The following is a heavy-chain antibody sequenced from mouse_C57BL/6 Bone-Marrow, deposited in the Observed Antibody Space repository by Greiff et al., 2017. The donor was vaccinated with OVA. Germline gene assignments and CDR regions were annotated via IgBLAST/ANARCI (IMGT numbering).Heavy chain of an antibody. CDR2: IYPGDGDT. CDR3: ASHSSGYTY. J-gene: IGHJ3*01. CDR1: GYAFSSSW. V-gene: IGHV1-82*01. Sequence: VQLQQSGPELVKPGASVKISCKASGYAFSSSWMNWVKQRPGKGLEWIGRIYPGDGDTNYNGKFKGKATLTADKSSSTAYKQLSSLTSEDSAIYYCASHSSGYTYWGQGTLVTVSA. D-gene: IGHD3-2*02.